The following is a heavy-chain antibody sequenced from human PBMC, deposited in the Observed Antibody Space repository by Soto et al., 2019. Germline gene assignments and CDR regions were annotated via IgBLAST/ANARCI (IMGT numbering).Heavy chain of an antibody. CDR2: IIPIFGTA. D-gene: IGHD5-12*01. V-gene: IGHV1-69*13. CDR1: GGTFSSYA. Sequence: GASVKVSCKASGGTFSSYAISWVRQAPGQGLEWMGGIIPIFGTANYAQKFQGRVTITADESTSTAYMELSSLRSEDTAVYYCANPRKRWLQLRMDFDIWGQGTMVTVSS. J-gene: IGHJ3*02. CDR3: ANPRKRWLQLRMDFDI.